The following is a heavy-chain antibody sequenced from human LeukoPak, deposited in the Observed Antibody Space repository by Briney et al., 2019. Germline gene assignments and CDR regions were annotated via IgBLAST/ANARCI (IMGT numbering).Heavy chain of an antibody. D-gene: IGHD6-13*01. CDR3: ARAPSPWAAGTFDY. J-gene: IGHJ4*02. CDR1: GGSISSYY. V-gene: IGHV4-59*01. Sequence: SETLSLTCTVSGGSISSYYWSWIRQPPGKGLEWTGYIYYSGSTNYNPSLKSRVTISVDTSKNQFSLKLSSVTAADAAVYYCARAPSPWAAGTFDYWGQGTLVTVSS. CDR2: IYYSGST.